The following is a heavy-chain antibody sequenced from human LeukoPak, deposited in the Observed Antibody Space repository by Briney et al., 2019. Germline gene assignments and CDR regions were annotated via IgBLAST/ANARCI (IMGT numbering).Heavy chain of an antibody. V-gene: IGHV1-69*13. CDR2: IIPTFGTA. CDR1: GGTFSSCA. J-gene: IGHJ5*02. Sequence: GASVKVSCKASGGTFSSCAISWVRQAPGQGLEWMGGIIPTFGTANYAQKFQGRVTITADESTSTAYMELSSLRSEDTAVYYCAREPAAANWFDPWGQGTLVTVSS. D-gene: IGHD2-2*01. CDR3: AREPAAANWFDP.